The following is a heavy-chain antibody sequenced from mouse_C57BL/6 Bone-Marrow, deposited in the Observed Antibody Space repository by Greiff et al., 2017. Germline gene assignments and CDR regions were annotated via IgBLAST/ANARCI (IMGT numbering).Heavy chain of an antibody. CDR2: ISSGSSTI. D-gene: IGHD1-1*01. CDR3: ARGRYYYGPYWYFDV. Sequence: EVMLVESGGGLVKPGGSLKLSCAASGFTFSDYGMHWVRQAPEKGLEWVAYISSGSSTIYYADTVKGRFTISRDNAKNTLFLQMTSLRSEDTAMYYCARGRYYYGPYWYFDVWGTGTTVTVSS. CDR1: GFTFSDYG. V-gene: IGHV5-17*01. J-gene: IGHJ1*03.